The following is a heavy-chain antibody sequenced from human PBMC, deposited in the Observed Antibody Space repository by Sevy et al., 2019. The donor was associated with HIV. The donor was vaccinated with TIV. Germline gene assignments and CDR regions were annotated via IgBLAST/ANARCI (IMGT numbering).Heavy chain of an antibody. CDR2: MNPNSGNT. CDR1: GYTFTSYV. V-gene: IGHV1-8*01. Sequence: ASVKVSCKASGYTFTSYVINWVRQATGQGLEWMGWMNPNSGNTGYAQKFQGRVTMTRNTSISTAYMELSSLRSEDTAVYYCACGLSLIVVVIAYYFDYWGQGTLVTVSS. J-gene: IGHJ4*02. CDR3: ACGLSLIVVVIAYYFDY. D-gene: IGHD3-22*01.